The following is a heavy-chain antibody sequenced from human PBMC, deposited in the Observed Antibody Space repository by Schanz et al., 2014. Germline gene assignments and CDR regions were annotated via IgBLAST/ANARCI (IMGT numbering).Heavy chain of an antibody. J-gene: IGHJ6*02. Sequence: EVQLVESGGGLVKPGGSLRLSCAASGFTFSSYSMNWVRQAPGKGLEWVSSISRSSSSIYYADSVKGRFTISRDDAKNSLYLQMNSLRAEDTALYYCAKDRQTTVNRVGYYYGMDVWGQGTTVTVSS. V-gene: IGHV3-21*04. CDR1: GFTFSSYS. CDR2: ISRSSSSI. D-gene: IGHD4-4*01. CDR3: AKDRQTTVNRVGYYYGMDV.